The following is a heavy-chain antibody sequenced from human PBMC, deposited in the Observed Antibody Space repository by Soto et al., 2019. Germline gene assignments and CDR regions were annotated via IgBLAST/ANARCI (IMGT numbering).Heavy chain of an antibody. J-gene: IGHJ4*02. CDR3: ARGRGVSSWYETPHYFDS. V-gene: IGHV1-18*01. CDR1: GYSFTSYG. CDR2: ISVHNGYT. D-gene: IGHD6-13*01. Sequence: QVQLVQSGAEVKKPGASVKVFCRASGYSFTSYGITWVRQTPGQGLEWMGWISVHNGYTNYPQKLQDRITMTTDTSTSTASMELTSLRSDDTAVYYCARGRGVSSWYETPHYFDSWGQGTLVTVSS.